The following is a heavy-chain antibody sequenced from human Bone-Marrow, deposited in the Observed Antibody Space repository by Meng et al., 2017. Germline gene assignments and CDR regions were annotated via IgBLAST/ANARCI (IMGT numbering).Heavy chain of an antibody. CDR1: GGTFSSYA. J-gene: IGHJ6*02. CDR2: IIPIFGTA. Sequence: SVKVSCKASGGTFSSYAISWVRQAPGQGLEWMGGIIPIFGTANYAQKLQGRVTITADESTSTAYMELSSLRSEDTAVYYCARGAASDGDYANYYYYGMDVWGQGTTVTVSS. D-gene: IGHD4-17*01. V-gene: IGHV1-69*13. CDR3: ARGAASDGDYANYYYYGMDV.